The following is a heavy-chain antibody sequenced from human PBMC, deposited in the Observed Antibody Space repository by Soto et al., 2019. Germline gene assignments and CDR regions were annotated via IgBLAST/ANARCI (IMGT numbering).Heavy chain of an antibody. V-gene: IGHV4-31*03. CDR2: IYYSGST. CDR3: ARVEYYDILTGPRSHWFDP. CDR1: GGSISSGGYY. D-gene: IGHD3-9*01. Sequence: QVQLQESGPGLVKPSQTLSLTCTVSGGSISSGGYYWSWIRQHPGKGLEWIGYIYYSGSTYYNPSLQSRVTISGDTSKNQFSLKLSSVTAADTAVYYCARVEYYDILTGPRSHWFDPWGQGTLVTVSS. J-gene: IGHJ5*02.